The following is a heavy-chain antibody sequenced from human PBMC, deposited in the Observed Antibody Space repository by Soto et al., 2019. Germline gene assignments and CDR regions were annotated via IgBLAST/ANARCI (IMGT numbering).Heavy chain of an antibody. Sequence: GGSLRLSCAASGFTFSSYAVSWVRQAPGKGLEWVSAISGSGGSTYYADSVKGRFTISRDNSKNTLYLQMNSLRAEDTAVYYCAKAVWAPTYYYGSGSYYPYGMDVWGQGTTVTVSS. CDR3: AKAVWAPTYYYGSGSYYPYGMDV. D-gene: IGHD3-10*01. CDR2: ISGSGGST. J-gene: IGHJ6*02. CDR1: GFTFSSYA. V-gene: IGHV3-23*01.